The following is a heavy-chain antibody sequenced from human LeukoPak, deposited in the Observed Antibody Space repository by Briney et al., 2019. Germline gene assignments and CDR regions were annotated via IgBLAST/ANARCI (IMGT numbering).Heavy chain of an antibody. CDR1: GFTFADYS. J-gene: IGHJ4*02. V-gene: IGHV3-49*03. CDR3: TRDRIQTDY. CDR2: IRNKASRGAA. Sequence: GGSLRLSCTASGFTFADYSMTWFRQAPGKGLEWVSFIRNKASRGAADYAASVRGRFTVSRDDSNSIVYLQMDSLKTEDTGLYYCTRDRIQTDYWGQGTLVTASS.